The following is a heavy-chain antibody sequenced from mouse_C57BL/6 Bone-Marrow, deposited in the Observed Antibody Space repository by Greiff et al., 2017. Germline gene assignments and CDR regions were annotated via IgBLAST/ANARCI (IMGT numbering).Heavy chain of an antibody. CDR3: ARCGYDFYAMDY. CDR1: GYTFPSYW. Sequence: VKLQESGAELVKPGASVKLSCKASGYTFPSYWMQWVKQRPGQGLEWIGKIDPSDSYTNYNQKFKGKATLTVDTSTSTAYMQLSSLTSEDYAVYYCARCGYDFYAMDYWGQGTSVTVSS. D-gene: IGHD2-2*01. J-gene: IGHJ4*01. CDR2: IDPSDSYT. V-gene: IGHV1-50*01.